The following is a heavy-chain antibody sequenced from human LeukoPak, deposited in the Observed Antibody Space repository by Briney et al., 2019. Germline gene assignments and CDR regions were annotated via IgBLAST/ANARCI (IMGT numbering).Heavy chain of an antibody. Sequence: GGSLRLSCAASGFTVSSNYMSWVRQAPGEGLEWVSVIYSGGSTYYADSVKGRFTISRDNSKNTLYLQMNSLRAEDTAVYYCARAHGGSGLYYYYYGMDVWGQGTTVTVSS. CDR2: IYSGGST. J-gene: IGHJ6*02. CDR1: GFTVSSNY. CDR3: ARAHGGSGLYYYYYGMDV. V-gene: IGHV3-53*01. D-gene: IGHD3-16*01.